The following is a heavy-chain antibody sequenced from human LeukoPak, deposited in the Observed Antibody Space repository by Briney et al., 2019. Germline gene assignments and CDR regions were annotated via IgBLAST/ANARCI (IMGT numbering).Heavy chain of an antibody. CDR2: IYYSGST. V-gene: IGHV4-4*07. D-gene: IGHD3-16*01. CDR3: ARDGGYDYYFDY. J-gene: IGHJ4*02. Sequence: NTSETLSLTCTVSGGSISSYYWSWIRQPAGKGLEWIGSIYYSGSTYYNPSLKSRVTISVDTSKNQFSLKLSSVTAADTAVYYCARDGGYDYYFDYWGQGTLVAVSS. CDR1: GGSISSYY.